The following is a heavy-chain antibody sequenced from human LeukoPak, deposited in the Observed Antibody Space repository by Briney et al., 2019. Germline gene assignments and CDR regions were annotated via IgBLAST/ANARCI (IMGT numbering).Heavy chain of an antibody. CDR2: IRSKASGETT. V-gene: IGHV3-49*04. D-gene: IGHD1-26*01. CDR1: GFTFGDYS. Sequence: GGSLRLSCTGSGFTFGDYSMTWVRQAPGKGLEWVGFIRSKASGETTEYAASVKGRFTISRDDSKNAAYLQMNSLKTEDTAVYYCTRDGSYYYYYYMDVWGTGTTVTVSS. J-gene: IGHJ6*03. CDR3: TRDGSYYYYYYMDV.